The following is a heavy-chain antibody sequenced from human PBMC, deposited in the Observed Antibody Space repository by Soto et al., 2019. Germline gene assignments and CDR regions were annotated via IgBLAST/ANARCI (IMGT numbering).Heavy chain of an antibody. V-gene: IGHV4-30-4*08. CDR3: ARRTTGDGYWFDP. D-gene: IGHD7-27*01. Sequence: SETLSLTCTVSGDSISDTDYYWTWIRQSPGKGLEWIGFIYYTGNAYYNPYNPSLESRVSISIDTSKNQFSLKLTSVTAAETAVYYCARRTTGDGYWFDPWGPGTLVTVSS. CDR1: GDSISDTDYY. CDR2: IYYTGNA. J-gene: IGHJ5*02.